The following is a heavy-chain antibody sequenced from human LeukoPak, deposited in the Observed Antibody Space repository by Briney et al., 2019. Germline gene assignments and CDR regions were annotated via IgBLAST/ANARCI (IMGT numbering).Heavy chain of an antibody. CDR1: GGSVSSGSYY. V-gene: IGHV4-61*01. J-gene: IGHJ4*02. D-gene: IGHD3-22*01. Sequence: SETLSLTCTVSGGSVSSGSYYWSWIRQPPGKGPEWIGYIYYSGSTNYNPSLESRVTISVDTSKNQFSLKLSSVTAADTAVYYCARGPNNYYYELWGQGTLVTVSS. CDR2: IYYSGST. CDR3: ARGPNNYYYEL.